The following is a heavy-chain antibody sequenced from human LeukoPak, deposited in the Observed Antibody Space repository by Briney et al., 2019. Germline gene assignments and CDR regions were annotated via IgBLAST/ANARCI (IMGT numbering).Heavy chain of an antibody. CDR2: ISSSSSYI. CDR3: ANLIMAAAGYEYFHL. V-gene: IGHV3-21*04. CDR1: GFSFSSYI. Sequence: GGSLRLSCAVSGFSFSSYIMNWVRQAPGKGLEWVSSISSSSSYIYYADSVKGRFTISRDNAKNSLYLQMDSLRAEDTAVYYCANLIMAAAGYEYFHLWGQGTLVTVSS. J-gene: IGHJ1*01. D-gene: IGHD6-13*01.